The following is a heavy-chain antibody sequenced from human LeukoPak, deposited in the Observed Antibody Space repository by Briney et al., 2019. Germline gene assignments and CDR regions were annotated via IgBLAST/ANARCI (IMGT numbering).Heavy chain of an antibody. CDR2: ISSSGSTI. CDR1: GFTFSDYY. J-gene: IGHJ6*03. V-gene: IGHV3-11*04. D-gene: IGHD6-19*01. Sequence: PGGSLRLSCAASGFTFSDYYMSWIRLAPGKGLEWVSYISSSGSTIYYADSVKGRFTISRDNAKNSLYLQMNSLRAEDTAVYYCARFRSSVSSGWYLYYYYMDVWGKGTTVTVSS. CDR3: ARFRSSVSSGWYLYYYYMDV.